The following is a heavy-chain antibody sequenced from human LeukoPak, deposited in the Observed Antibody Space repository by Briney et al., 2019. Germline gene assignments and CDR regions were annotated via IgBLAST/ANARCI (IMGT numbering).Heavy chain of an antibody. J-gene: IGHJ4*02. D-gene: IGHD6-6*01. CDR2: ISYDGSNK. CDR3: AKDVSSIAAPAEDY. Sequence: GGSLRLSCAASGFTFSSYAMHWVRQAPGKGLEWVAVISYDGSNKYYADSVKGRFTISRDNSKNTLYLQMNSLRAEDTAVYYCAKDVSSIAAPAEDYWGQGTLVTVSS. CDR1: GFTFSSYA. V-gene: IGHV3-30-3*01.